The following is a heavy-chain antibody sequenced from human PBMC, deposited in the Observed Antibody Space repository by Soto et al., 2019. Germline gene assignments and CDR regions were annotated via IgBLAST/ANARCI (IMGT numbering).Heavy chain of an antibody. CDR3: ARPYRRRSYLGSDF. CDR2: IYYSGST. CDR1: GGSINSAYY. J-gene: IGHJ4*02. V-gene: IGHV4-39*01. D-gene: IGHD3-22*01. Sequence: LSLTCAVSGGSINSAYYWGWIRQPPGKGLEWIGSIYYSGSTSYNPSLKSRVTISADTSKNQFSLNLNSVTAADTAVYYCARPYRRRSYLGSDFWGLGILVAVSS.